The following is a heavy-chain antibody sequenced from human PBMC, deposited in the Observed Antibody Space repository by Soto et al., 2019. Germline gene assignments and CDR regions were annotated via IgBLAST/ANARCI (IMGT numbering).Heavy chain of an antibody. Sequence: QVQLQESGPGLVKPSETLSLTCTVSGGSISSYYWSWIRQPPGKGLEWIGYIYYSGSTNYNTSLKSRVTISVDTSKNQFSLKLSSVTAADTAVYYCARSRGGYFDYWGQGTLVTVSS. J-gene: IGHJ4*02. CDR2: IYYSGST. V-gene: IGHV4-59*01. D-gene: IGHD3-16*01. CDR3: ARSRGGYFDY. CDR1: GGSISSYY.